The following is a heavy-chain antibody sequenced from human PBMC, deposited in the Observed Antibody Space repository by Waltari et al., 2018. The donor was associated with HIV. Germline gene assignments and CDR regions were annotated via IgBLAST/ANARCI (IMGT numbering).Heavy chain of an antibody. Sequence: QVQLVQSGAEVRKPGASVKVSCKVSGYTFTRHSMHWVRQAPGQRLEWMGWINGGSGDTKYSEKFQGRVTFTRDTSATTAYMELNSLRSEDTAVYYCVRAGGFCTSISCPGGYWGQGTLVTVSS. CDR2: INGGSGDT. D-gene: IGHD2-2*01. V-gene: IGHV1-3*01. J-gene: IGHJ4*02. CDR1: GYTFTRHS. CDR3: VRAGGFCTSISCPGGY.